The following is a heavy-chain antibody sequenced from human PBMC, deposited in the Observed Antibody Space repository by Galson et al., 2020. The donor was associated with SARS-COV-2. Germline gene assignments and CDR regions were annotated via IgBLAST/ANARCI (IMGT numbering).Heavy chain of an antibody. J-gene: IGHJ6*02. D-gene: IGHD3-9*01. Sequence: ASETLSLTCTVSGGSISSSSYYWGWIRQPPGKGLEWSGSIYYSGSTHYNPSLKSRVTISVDTSKNQFSLKLSSVTAADTAVYYCAREGGLRYFDLDYYYYGMDVWGQGTTVTVSS. CDR3: AREGGLRYFDLDYYYYGMDV. V-gene: IGHV4-39*07. CDR2: IYYSGST. CDR1: GGSISSSSYY.